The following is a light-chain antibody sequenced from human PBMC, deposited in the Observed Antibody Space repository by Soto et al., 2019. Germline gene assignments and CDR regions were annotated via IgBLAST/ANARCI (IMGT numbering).Light chain of an antibody. CDR3: GSYTTRNPRQIV. CDR1: SSDVGGYNY. J-gene: IGLJ1*01. Sequence: QSVLTQPASVSGSPGQSITISCTGTSSDVGGYNYVSWYQHHPGKAPKLMIFDVSNRPSGVSNRFSGSKSGNTASLTISGLHPEDEADYYCGSYTTRNPRQIVLETGTKVPVL. CDR2: DVS. V-gene: IGLV2-14*03.